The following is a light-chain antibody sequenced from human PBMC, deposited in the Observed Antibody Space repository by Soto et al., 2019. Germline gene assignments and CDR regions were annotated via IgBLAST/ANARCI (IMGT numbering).Light chain of an antibody. J-gene: IGLJ1*01. CDR3: SSYTSSSTRV. CDR2: EVS. Sequence: QSALTQPASVSGSPGQSITISCTGTSSDDGAYDYVSWYQQHPDKAPKLMIYEVSNRPSGVSNRFSGSKSVNTATLTISGLQAEDEADYYCSSYTSSSTRVFGTGTKATGL. V-gene: IGLV2-14*03. CDR1: SSDDGAYDY.